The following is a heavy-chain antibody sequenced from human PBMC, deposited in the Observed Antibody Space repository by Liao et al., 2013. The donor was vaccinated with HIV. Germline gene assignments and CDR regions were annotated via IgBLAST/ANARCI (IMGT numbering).Heavy chain of an antibody. CDR2: IYYTGSA. V-gene: IGHV4-59*01. J-gene: IGHJ2*01. CDR3: AREAIEGSITRILVDWYLDL. D-gene: IGHD3-22*01. Sequence: QVQLQESGPGLVKPSQTLSLTCTVSGASISSDYWTWIRQAPGKGPEWIGYIYYTGSANYNPSFASRLTISVDTSKKHFSLKLTSVTAADTAVYFCAREAIEGSITRILVDWYLDLWGRGTLVTVSS. CDR1: GASISSDY.